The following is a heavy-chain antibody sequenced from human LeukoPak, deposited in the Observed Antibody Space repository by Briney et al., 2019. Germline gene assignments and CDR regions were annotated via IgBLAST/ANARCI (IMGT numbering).Heavy chain of an antibody. CDR3: ARVRQWSRNSVPDLDY. D-gene: IGHD2-8*01. CDR2: ISAYNGNT. V-gene: IGHV1-18*01. Sequence: ASVKVSCKASGYTFTCYGISWVRQAPGQGLERMGWISAYNGNTNYAQKLQGRVTMTTDTSTSTAYMELRSLRSDDTAVYYCARVRQWSRNSVPDLDYWGQGTLVTVSS. CDR1: GYTFTCYG. J-gene: IGHJ4*02.